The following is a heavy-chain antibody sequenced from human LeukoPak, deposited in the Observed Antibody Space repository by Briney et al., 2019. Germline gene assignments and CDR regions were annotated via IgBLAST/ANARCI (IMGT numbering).Heavy chain of an antibody. CDR2: ISAHNGNT. CDR3: VRMTIFGHFFDY. V-gene: IGHV1-18*01. J-gene: IGHJ4*02. CDR1: GYTFTRYT. Sequence: ASVTVSCEASGYTFTRYTISWVRQAPGQGLEWMGWISAHNGNTSYAEKCQGIVTMTTDTSTSTAYMEQRSRRSDDTAVYFCVRMTIFGHFFDYWGQGTLVTVPS. D-gene: IGHD3-3*01.